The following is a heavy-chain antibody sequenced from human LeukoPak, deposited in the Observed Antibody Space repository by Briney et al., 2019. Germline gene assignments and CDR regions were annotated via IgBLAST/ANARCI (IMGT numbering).Heavy chain of an antibody. J-gene: IGHJ6*02. CDR3: ATEVVVVAATLSMDV. D-gene: IGHD2-15*01. CDR1: GYTFTGYY. Sequence: ASVKVSCKASGYTFTGYYMHWVRQAAGQGLEWMGWINPNSGGTNYAQKFQGRVTMTRDTSISTAYMELSRLRSDDTAVYYCATEVVVVAATLSMDVWGQGTTVTVSS. CDR2: INPNSGGT. V-gene: IGHV1-2*02.